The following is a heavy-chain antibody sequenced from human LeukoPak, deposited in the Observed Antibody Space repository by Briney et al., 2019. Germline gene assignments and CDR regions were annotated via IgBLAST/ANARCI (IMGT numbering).Heavy chain of an antibody. CDR1: GFTFSSYA. V-gene: IGHV3-23*01. CDR2: ISGSGGST. CDR3: AKIVRLYDILTTVDY. D-gene: IGHD3-9*01. Sequence: GGSLRLSCAASGFTFSSYAMSWVRQAPGKGLEWVSAISGSGGSTYYADSVKGRFTISRDNSKNTLYLQMNSLRAEDTAVYYCAKIVRLYDILTTVDYWGQGTLVTVSS. J-gene: IGHJ4*02.